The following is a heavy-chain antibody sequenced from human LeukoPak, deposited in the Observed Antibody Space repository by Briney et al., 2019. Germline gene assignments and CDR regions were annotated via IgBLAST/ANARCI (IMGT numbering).Heavy chain of an antibody. V-gene: IGHV3-72*01. CDR3: ARAGATTEGFDY. Sequence: PGGSLRLSCAASGFTFSDHYMDWVRQAPGKGLEWVGRIRNKANSYTTEYAASVKGRFTISRDDSKNSLYLQMNSLKTEDTAVYSCARAGATTEGFDYWGQGTLVTVSS. J-gene: IGHJ4*02. CDR1: GFTFSDHY. D-gene: IGHD1-26*01. CDR2: IRNKANSYTT.